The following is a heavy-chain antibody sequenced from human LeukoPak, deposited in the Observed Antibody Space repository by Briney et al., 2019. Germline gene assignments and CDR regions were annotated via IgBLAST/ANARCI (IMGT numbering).Heavy chain of an antibody. CDR2: INAGNGNT. D-gene: IGHD3-22*01. Sequence: GASVKVSCKASGYTFTSYGISWVRQAPGQRLEWMGWINAGNGNTKYSQKLQGRVTITRDTSASTAYMEMSSLRSEDTAVYYCARSTYYYDSSGYYDTYGMDVWGQGTTVTVSS. J-gene: IGHJ6*02. CDR1: GYTFTSYG. V-gene: IGHV1-3*01. CDR3: ARSTYYYDSSGYYDTYGMDV.